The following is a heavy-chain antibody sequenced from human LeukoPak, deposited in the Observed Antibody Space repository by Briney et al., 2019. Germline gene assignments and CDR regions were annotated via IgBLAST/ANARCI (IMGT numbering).Heavy chain of an antibody. D-gene: IGHD3-10*01. CDR3: TTEVRGPQGY. J-gene: IGHJ4*02. Sequence: PGGSLRLSCEASGFTFSNAWMNWVRQAPGKGLEWVGRIQSKSDGGTTDYAAPVKGRFTISRDDSKNTLYLQLNSLKTEDTAVCYCTTEVRGPQGYWGQGTLVTVSS. V-gene: IGHV3-15*01. CDR1: GFTFSNAW. CDR2: IQSKSDGGTT.